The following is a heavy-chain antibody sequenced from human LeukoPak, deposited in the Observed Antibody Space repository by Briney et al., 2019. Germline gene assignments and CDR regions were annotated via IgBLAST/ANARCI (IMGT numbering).Heavy chain of an antibody. D-gene: IGHD6-6*01. CDR2: IYYIGST. CDR3: ARVRQLVLDHYYYYGMDV. J-gene: IGHJ6*02. CDR1: GGSISSYY. Sequence: SQTLSLTCTVSGGSISSYYWGWVRQPPGKGPGWIGYIYYIGSTNYNTSLKSRVTISVDTSKNQFSLKLSSVTAADTAVYYCARVRQLVLDHYYYYGMDVWGQGTTVTVSS. V-gene: IGHV4-59*01.